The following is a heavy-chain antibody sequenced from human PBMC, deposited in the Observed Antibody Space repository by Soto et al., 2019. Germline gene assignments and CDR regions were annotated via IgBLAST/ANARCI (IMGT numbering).Heavy chain of an antibody. CDR2: IVPLFGTA. D-gene: IGHD2-15*01. J-gene: IGHJ4*02. Sequence: SVKVSCKASGGTFSRHAINWVRQAPGHGLQWMGGIVPLFGTANYAQKFQGRVTITADESTSTAHMELRSLRSEDTAVYYCARDYGHDCSGGNCYFYFWGQGTLVTVSS. CDR3: ARDYGHDCSGGNCYFYF. CDR1: GGTFSRHA. V-gene: IGHV1-69*13.